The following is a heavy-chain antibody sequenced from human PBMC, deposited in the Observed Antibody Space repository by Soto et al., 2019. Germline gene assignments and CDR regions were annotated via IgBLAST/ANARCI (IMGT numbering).Heavy chain of an antibody. CDR1: GFTFSSYA. CDR3: AKETRSDYDFWSGYYKADY. V-gene: IGHV3-23*01. D-gene: IGHD3-3*01. CDR2: ISGSGGST. J-gene: IGHJ4*02. Sequence: GGSLRLSCAASGFTFSSYAMSWVRQAPGKGLEWVSAISGSGGSTYYADSVKGRFTLSRDNSKNTLYLQMNSLRAEDTAVYYCAKETRSDYDFWSGYYKADYWGQGTLVTVSS.